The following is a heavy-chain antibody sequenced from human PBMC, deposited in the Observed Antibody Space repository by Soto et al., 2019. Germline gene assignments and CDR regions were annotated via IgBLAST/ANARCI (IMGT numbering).Heavy chain of an antibody. V-gene: IGHV3-74*01. D-gene: IGHD3-10*01. CDR1: GFTFSKYW. CDR2: INGDGSGT. CDR3: ASERFGMYAMDV. J-gene: IGHJ6*02. Sequence: EVQLVESGGGLAQPGGSLRLSCVASGFTFSKYWVQWVRQVPGKGLVWVSRINGDGSGTSYADSVEGRFTISRDNAKSTVYLQMNTLRAEDTSVYYCASERFGMYAMDVWGQGATVTVSS.